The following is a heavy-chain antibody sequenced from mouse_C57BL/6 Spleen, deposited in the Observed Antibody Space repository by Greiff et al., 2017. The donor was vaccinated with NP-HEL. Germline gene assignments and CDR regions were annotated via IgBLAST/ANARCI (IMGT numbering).Heavy chain of an antibody. V-gene: IGHV1-69*01. CDR1: GYTFPSYW. Sequence: QVQLQQPGAELVMPGASVKLSCKASGYTFPSYWMHWVKQRPGQGLEWIGEIDPSDSYTNYNQKFKGKSTLTVDKSSSTAYMQLSSLTAEDSAVYYCARIAYYAMDYWGQGTSVTVSS. CDR3: ARIAYYAMDY. CDR2: IDPSDSYT. J-gene: IGHJ4*01.